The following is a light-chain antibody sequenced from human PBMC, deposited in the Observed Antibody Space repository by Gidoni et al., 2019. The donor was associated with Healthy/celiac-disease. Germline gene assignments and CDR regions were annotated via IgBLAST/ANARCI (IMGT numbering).Light chain of an antibody. Sequence: QSALTQPASVSGSPGQSITISCTGTSSAVGGYNYVSWYQQHPGKAPKLMIYYFSNRPSGVSNRFSGSKSGNTASLTISGLQAEDEADYYCSSYTSSSTLVVFGGGTKLTVL. CDR2: YFS. CDR3: SSYTSSSTLVV. V-gene: IGLV2-14*03. CDR1: SSAVGGYNY. J-gene: IGLJ2*01.